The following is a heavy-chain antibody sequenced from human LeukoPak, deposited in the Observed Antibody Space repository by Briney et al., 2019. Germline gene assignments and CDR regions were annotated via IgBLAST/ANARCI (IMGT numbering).Heavy chain of an antibody. CDR3: ARDKLPGIAAAGPLNAFDI. J-gene: IGHJ3*02. CDR2: IIPIFGTA. V-gene: IGHV1-69*05. D-gene: IGHD6-13*01. Sequence: SVKVSCKASGYTFTSYAMNWVRQAPGQGLEWMGGIIPIFGTANYAQKFQGRVTITTDESTSTAYMELSSLRSEDTAVYYCARDKLPGIAAAGPLNAFDIWGQGTMVTVSS. CDR1: GYTFTSYA.